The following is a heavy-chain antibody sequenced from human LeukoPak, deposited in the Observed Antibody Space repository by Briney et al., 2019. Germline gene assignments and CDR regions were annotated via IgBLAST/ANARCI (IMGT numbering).Heavy chain of an antibody. CDR1: GGSISSYY. V-gene: IGHV4-59*01. D-gene: IGHD6-13*01. CDR3: ASGIAAAGSFDY. Sequence: SETLSPTCTVSGGSISSYYWRWIRQPPGKGLEWIGYIYYSGSTNYNPSLKSRVTISVDTSKNQFSLKLSSVTAADTAVYYCASGIAAAGSFDYWGQGTLVTVSS. J-gene: IGHJ4*02. CDR2: IYYSGST.